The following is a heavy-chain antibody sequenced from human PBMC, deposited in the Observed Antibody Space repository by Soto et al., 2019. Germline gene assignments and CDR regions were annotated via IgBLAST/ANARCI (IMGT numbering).Heavy chain of an antibody. J-gene: IGHJ5*02. CDR1: GGSISSGGYY. CDR2: IYYSGGT. CDR3: ARLVQLLQGRWFDP. Sequence: SETLSLTCTVSGGSISSGGYYWSWIRQHPGKGLEWIGYIYYSGGTYYNPSLKSRVTISVDTSKNQFFLKLSSVTAADTAVYYCARLVQLLQGRWFDPWGQGTLVTVSS. D-gene: IGHD2-15*01. V-gene: IGHV4-31*03.